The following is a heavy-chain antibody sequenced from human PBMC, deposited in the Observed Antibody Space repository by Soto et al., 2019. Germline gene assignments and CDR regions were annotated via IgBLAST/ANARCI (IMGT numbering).Heavy chain of an antibody. J-gene: IGHJ4*02. V-gene: IGHV3-30*03. CDR1: GFTFSDYD. Sequence: QVQLVESGGGVVQPGRSLRLSCAASGFTFSDYDMHWVRQAPGKGLEWVALLSYDGRTNHYADSLKGRFTISRVNSKNTLFLQMNSLRAEDTAVYYCATKISVHFENWGPGKRVTVSS. D-gene: IGHD1-1*01. CDR3: ATKISVHFEN. CDR2: LSYDGRTN.